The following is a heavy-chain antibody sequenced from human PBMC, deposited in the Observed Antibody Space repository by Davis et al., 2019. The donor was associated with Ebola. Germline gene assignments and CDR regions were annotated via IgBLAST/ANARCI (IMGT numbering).Heavy chain of an antibody. CDR2: INDSGST. CDR1: GVSFRGYY. V-gene: IGHV4-34*01. CDR3: ARHGHNGMDV. Sequence: PSETLSLTCAVYGVSFRGYYWSWIRQPPGKGPEWTGEINDSGSTKYKPSLKSRVTISLDRSKNHFSLKVSSVTAADTGVYFCARHGHNGMDVWGQGTTVTVSS. J-gene: IGHJ6*02.